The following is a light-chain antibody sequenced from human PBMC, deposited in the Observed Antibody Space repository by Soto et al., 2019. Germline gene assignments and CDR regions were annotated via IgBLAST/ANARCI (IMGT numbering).Light chain of an antibody. CDR3: QQLNSYPIT. CDR2: AAS. J-gene: IGKJ5*01. CDR1: QGISSY. Sequence: IQWTQTPSSLSSSVGDRVTITCRASQGISSYLAWYQQKPGKAPKLLIYAASALQSGVPSRFSGSGSGTDFTLTISSLQPEDFATYYCQQLNSYPITLGQGTRLEVK. V-gene: IGKV1-9*01.